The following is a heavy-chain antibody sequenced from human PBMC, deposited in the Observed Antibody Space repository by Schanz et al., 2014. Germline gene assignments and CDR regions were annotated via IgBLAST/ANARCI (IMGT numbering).Heavy chain of an antibody. CDR1: GFIFSNYG. CDR2: ISNGGSDE. Sequence: QERLVESGGGVVQPGRSLRLSCAASGFIFSNYGMHWVRQAPGGGLEWVAGISNGGSDEYYADSVRGRITMSRDNSKNTMYLQINNLRADDTAVYYCARELPGVVAFDSWGQGTMVTVSS. J-gene: IGHJ3*01. V-gene: IGHV3-30*03. D-gene: IGHD7-27*01. CDR3: ARELPGVVAFDS.